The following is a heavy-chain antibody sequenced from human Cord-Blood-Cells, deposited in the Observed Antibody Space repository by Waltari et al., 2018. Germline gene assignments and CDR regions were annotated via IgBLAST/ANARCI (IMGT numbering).Heavy chain of an antibody. V-gene: IGHV3-21*01. CDR2: ISSSSSYI. CDR1: GFTFSSYS. CDR3: ARGALGGGAPFYFDY. Sequence: EVQLVESGGGLVKPGGSLRLSCAASGFTFSSYSMNWVRQAPGKGLEWVSSISSSSSYIYYPDSVKGRFTISRDNAKNSLYLQMNSLRAEDTAVYYCARGALGGGAPFYFDYWGQGTLVTVSS. D-gene: IGHD2-15*01. J-gene: IGHJ4*02.